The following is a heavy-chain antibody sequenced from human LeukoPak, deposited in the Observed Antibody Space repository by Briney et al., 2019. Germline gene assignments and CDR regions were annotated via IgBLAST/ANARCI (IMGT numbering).Heavy chain of an antibody. D-gene: IGHD1-26*01. CDR1: GYSFTSYW. V-gene: IGHV5-51*01. CDR2: IYPGASDT. J-gene: IGHJ5*02. CDR3: ARRVGGATIARFDP. Sequence: GESLKISCKGSGYSFTSYWIGWVRQMPGKGLGWMGIIYPGASDTKTRPSFQGQVPISADNSISTAYLQWSSLKASDTAMYYCARRVGGATIARFDPWGQGTLVTVSS.